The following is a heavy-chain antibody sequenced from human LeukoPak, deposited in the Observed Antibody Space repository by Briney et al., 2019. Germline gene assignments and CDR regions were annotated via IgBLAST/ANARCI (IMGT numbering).Heavy chain of an antibody. Sequence: PGGSLRLSCAASGFTFSSYSMNWVRQAPGKGLEWVSYISSSSKTIYYADSVKGRFTISRDNAKNSLYLQMNSLRDEDTAVYYCARARRYRSSWYHAYWGQGSLVTVSS. D-gene: IGHD6-13*01. J-gene: IGHJ4*02. CDR1: GFTFSSYS. CDR3: ARARRYRSSWYHAY. V-gene: IGHV3-48*02. CDR2: ISSSSKTI.